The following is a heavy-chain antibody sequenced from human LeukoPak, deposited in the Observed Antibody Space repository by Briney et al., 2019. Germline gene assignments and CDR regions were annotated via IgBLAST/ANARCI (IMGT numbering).Heavy chain of an antibody. CDR1: GYSISSGYY. CDR3: ARHGDYYYGMDV. J-gene: IGHJ6*04. D-gene: IGHD4-17*01. Sequence: SETLSLTCVVSGYSISSGYYWGWIRQPPGKGLEWIGSIYHSGNTYYNPPLKSRVTISVDTSKNQFSLKLSFVTAADTAVYYCARHGDYYYGMDVWGKGTTVTVSS. V-gene: IGHV4-38-2*01. CDR2: IYHSGNT.